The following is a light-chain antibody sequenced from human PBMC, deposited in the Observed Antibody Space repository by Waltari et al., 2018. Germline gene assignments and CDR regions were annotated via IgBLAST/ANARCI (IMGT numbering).Light chain of an antibody. CDR2: ANN. Sequence: QSVLTQPPSASGTPGQRVTISCSGSSSNIGTYYVSWYQQLPATAPKLLIYANNQRPSGVSDRFSGSKSGTSASLAISGLRSEDEADYYCAAWDDSLSGYVFGTGTKVTVL. J-gene: IGLJ1*01. V-gene: IGLV1-47*01. CDR1: SSNIGTYY. CDR3: AAWDDSLSGYV.